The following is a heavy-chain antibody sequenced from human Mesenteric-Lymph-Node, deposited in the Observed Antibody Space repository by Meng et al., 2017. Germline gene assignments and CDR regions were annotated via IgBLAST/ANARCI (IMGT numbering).Heavy chain of an antibody. CDR1: GGALSSGNW. CDR2: IYHSGST. J-gene: IGHJ4*02. Sequence: VRVSDSGAGRCQASGILSLPRACAGGALSSGNWWSWVRQPPGKGLDGIGEIYHSGSTNYNPSLKGRVTISVAKSKNQFSLKLSSVTAADTAVYYCASFPPPGKQWLVTDYWGQGTLVTVSS. CDR3: ASFPPPGKQWLVTDY. D-gene: IGHD6-19*01. V-gene: IGHV4-4*02.